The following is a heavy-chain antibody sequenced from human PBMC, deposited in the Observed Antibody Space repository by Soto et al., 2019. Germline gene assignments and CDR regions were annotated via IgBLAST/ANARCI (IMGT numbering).Heavy chain of an antibody. Sequence: GASVKVSCKASGGTFSSYAIGWVRQAPGQGLEWMGGIIPIFGTANYAQKFQGRVTITADESTSTAYMELSSLRSEDTAVYYCARGTDCSSTSCYLDYYYGMDVWGQGTTVTVSS. V-gene: IGHV1-69*13. CDR3: ARGTDCSSTSCYLDYYYGMDV. CDR1: GGTFSSYA. CDR2: IIPIFGTA. J-gene: IGHJ6*02. D-gene: IGHD2-2*01.